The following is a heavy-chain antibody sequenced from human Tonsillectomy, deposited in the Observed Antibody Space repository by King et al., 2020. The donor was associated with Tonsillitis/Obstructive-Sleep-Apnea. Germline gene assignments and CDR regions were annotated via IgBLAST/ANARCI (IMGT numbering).Heavy chain of an antibody. V-gene: IGHV3-7*02. CDR2: IKEDGSAK. CDR3: AKYGTGTDNAFDI. Sequence: VQLVESGGDLVQPGGSLRLSCVASGFTLRSHWMSWVRQAPGKGLEWVANIKEDGSAKYYVDSGKGRFTISRDNAENSLWLQMNNLRAEDSAVYYCAKYGTGTDNAFDIWGQGTMVTVSS. D-gene: IGHD1-7*01. CDR1: GFTLRSHW. J-gene: IGHJ3*02.